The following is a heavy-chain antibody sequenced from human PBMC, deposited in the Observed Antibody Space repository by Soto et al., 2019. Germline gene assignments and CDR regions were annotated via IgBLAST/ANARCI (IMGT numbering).Heavy chain of an antibody. CDR2: IKPDESEK. J-gene: IGHJ5*02. D-gene: IGHD4-4*01. CDR3: VRGRSNYAS. CDR1: GFTFSDSW. V-gene: IGHV3-7*01. Sequence: EVQLVESGGGLVQPGGSLRLSCTASGFTFSDSWMTWVRQAPGKGLEWVARIKPDESEKKYADSVKGRFSISRDNAKKSMFLQMDNLRGEGTAVFYCVRGRSNYASWGQGTLVTVSS.